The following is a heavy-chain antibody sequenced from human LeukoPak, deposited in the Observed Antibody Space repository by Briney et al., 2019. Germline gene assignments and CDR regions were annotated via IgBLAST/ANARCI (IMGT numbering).Heavy chain of an antibody. CDR1: GYTFTSYG. D-gene: IGHD3-10*01. CDR2: ISAYNGNT. CDR3: ARDWEELHSATTFDY. V-gene: IGHV1-18*01. Sequence: EASVKVSCKASGYTFTSYGISWVRQAPGQGLEWMGWISAYNGNTNYAQKLQGRVTMTTDTSTSTAYMELRSLRSDDTAVYYCARDWEELHSATTFDYWGQGTLVTVSS. J-gene: IGHJ4*02.